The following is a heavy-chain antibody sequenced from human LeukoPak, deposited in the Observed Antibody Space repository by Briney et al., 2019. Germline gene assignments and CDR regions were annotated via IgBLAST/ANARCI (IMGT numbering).Heavy chain of an antibody. V-gene: IGHV3-74*01. Sequence: GSLRLSCAASGFTFSSYWMHWVRQAPGKGLVWVSRINSDGSSTSYADSVKGRFTISRDNAKNTLYLQMNSLRAEDTAVYYCARVSYFDWLLTTYYYYGMDVWGQGTTVTVSS. D-gene: IGHD3-9*01. J-gene: IGHJ6*02. CDR1: GFTFSSYW. CDR2: INSDGSST. CDR3: ARVSYFDWLLTTYYYYGMDV.